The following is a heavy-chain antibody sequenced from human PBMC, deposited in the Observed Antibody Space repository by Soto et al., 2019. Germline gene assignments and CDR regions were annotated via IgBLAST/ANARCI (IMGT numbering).Heavy chain of an antibody. D-gene: IGHD4-17*01. J-gene: IGHJ6*02. V-gene: IGHV1-69*13. Sequence: ASVKVSCKASGGTFSSYAISWVRQAPGQGLEWMGGIIPIFGTANYAQKFQGRVTITADESTSTAYMELSRLRSEDTAVYYCALMDLPGDYVLRYYYYYGMDVWGQGTTVTFSS. CDR2: IIPIFGTA. CDR1: GGTFSSYA. CDR3: ALMDLPGDYVLRYYYYYGMDV.